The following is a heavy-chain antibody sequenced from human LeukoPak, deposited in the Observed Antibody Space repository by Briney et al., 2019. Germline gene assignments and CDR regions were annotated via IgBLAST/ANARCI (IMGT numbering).Heavy chain of an antibody. D-gene: IGHD4-23*01. CDR1: GFTVSSNY. CDR3: ASAFYGGNPDAGY. CDR2: IYGGGST. V-gene: IGHV3-53*01. J-gene: IGHJ4*02. Sequence: GGSLRLSCAASGFTVSSNYMTWVRQAPGKGLEWVSVIYGGGSTFYADSVKGRFTISRDNSKNTLYLQMNSLRAEDTAVYYCASAFYGGNPDAGYWGQGTLVTVSS.